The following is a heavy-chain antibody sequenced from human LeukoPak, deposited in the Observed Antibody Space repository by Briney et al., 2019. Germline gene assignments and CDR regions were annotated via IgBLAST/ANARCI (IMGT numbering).Heavy chain of an antibody. CDR2: IYYSGST. CDR3: ARGLAAAGTWFDY. Sequence: SETLSLTCTVSGGSISSYYWSWIRQPPGKGLEWIGYIYYSGSTNYNPSLKSRVTISVDTSKNQFSLKLSSVTAADTAVYYCARGLAAAGTWFDYWGQGTLVTVSS. CDR1: GGSISSYY. V-gene: IGHV4-59*12. D-gene: IGHD6-13*01. J-gene: IGHJ4*02.